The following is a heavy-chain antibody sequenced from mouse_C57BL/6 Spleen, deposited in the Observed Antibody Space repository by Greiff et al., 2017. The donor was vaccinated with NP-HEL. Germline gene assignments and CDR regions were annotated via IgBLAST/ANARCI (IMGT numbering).Heavy chain of an antibody. J-gene: IGHJ3*01. D-gene: IGHD1-1*01. CDR3: ASYYGSSAFAY. Sequence: VQLKQPGAELVKPGASVKMSCKASGYTFTSYWITWVKQRPGQGLEWIGDLYPGSGSTNYNEKFKSKATLTVDTSSSTAYMQLSSLTSEDSAVYYCASYYGSSAFAYWGQGTLVTVSA. V-gene: IGHV1-55*01. CDR1: GYTFTSYW. CDR2: LYPGSGST.